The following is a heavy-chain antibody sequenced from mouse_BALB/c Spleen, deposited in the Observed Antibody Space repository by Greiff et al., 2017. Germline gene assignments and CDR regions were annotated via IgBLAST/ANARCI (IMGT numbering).Heavy chain of an antibody. CDR3: ARGAYLCALDY. CDR1: GFSLTGCG. D-gene: IGHD5-5*01. CDR2: IWGDGST. Sequence: VQLQQSGPGLVAPSQSLSITCTVSGFSLTGCGVNWVRQPPGKGLEWLGMIWGDGSTDYNSALKSRLSISKDNSKSQVFLKMNSLQTDDTAMYYCARGAYLCALDYWGQGTSVTVSS. J-gene: IGHJ4*01. V-gene: IGHV2-6-7*01.